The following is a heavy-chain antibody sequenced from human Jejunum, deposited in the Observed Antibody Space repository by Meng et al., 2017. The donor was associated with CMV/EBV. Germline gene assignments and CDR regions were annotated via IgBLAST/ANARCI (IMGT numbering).Heavy chain of an antibody. CDR2: ISSSSSNI. CDR3: ARDAVFSRLELAGGYFYGLDV. Sequence: MIWFRQAPGKCLEWVSYISSSSSNIFYADSVKGRFSVSRDSVTNSLYLQMNNVRADDTAVYYCARDAVFSRLELAGGYFYGLDVWGQGTTVTVSS. D-gene: IGHD3-16*01. V-gene: IGHV3-21*06. J-gene: IGHJ6*02.